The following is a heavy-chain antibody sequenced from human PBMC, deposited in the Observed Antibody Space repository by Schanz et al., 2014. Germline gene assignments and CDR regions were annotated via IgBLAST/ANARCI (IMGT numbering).Heavy chain of an antibody. J-gene: IGHJ4*02. V-gene: IGHV3-23*04. CDR1: GFTFSGFW. CDR3: ARIGGSVFDY. Sequence: EVQLAESGGGLVQPGGSLRLSCAASGFTFSGFWMTWVRQAPGKGLEWVSALSEGGGGTHYADSVRGRFTISSDNSKNTVHLQMNSLRAEDTAVYYCARIGGSVFDYWAQGTLVTVSS. CDR2: LSEGGGGT. D-gene: IGHD3-10*01.